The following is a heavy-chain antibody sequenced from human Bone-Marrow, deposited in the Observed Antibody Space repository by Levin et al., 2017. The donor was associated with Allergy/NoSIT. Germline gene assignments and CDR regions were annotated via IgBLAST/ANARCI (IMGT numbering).Heavy chain of an antibody. D-gene: IGHD6-19*01. J-gene: IGHJ2*01. CDR1: GYTLTELS. Sequence: AASVKVSCKVSGYTLTELSMHWVRQAPGKGLEWMGGFDPEDGETIYAQKFQGRVTMTEDTSTDTAYMELSSLRSEDTAVYYCATPPVAGTGWYFDLWGRGTLVTVSS. CDR3: ATPPVAGTGWYFDL. CDR2: FDPEDGET. V-gene: IGHV1-24*01.